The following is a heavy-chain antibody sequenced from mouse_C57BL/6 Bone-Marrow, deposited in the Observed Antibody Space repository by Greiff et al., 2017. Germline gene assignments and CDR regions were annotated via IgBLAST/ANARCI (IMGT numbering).Heavy chain of an antibody. CDR2: IDPETGGT. V-gene: IGHV1-15*01. J-gene: IGHJ2*01. Sequence: VQLQQSGAELVRPGASVTLSCKASGYTFTDYEMHWVKQTPVHGLEWIGAIDPETGGTAYNQKFKGKAILTADKSSSTAYMELRSLTSGDSAVYYCTKLGRTGGYWGQGTTLTVSS. CDR3: TKLGRTGGY. CDR1: GYTFTDYE. D-gene: IGHD4-1*01.